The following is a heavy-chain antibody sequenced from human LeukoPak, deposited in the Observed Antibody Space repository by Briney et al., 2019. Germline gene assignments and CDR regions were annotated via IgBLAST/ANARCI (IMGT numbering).Heavy chain of an antibody. CDR1: GFTFSSYA. Sequence: GGSLRLSCAASGFTFSSYAMHWVRQAPGKGLEYVSAISSNGGSTYYANSVKGRFTISRDNSKNTLYLQMGSLRAEDTAVYYCAKDLAGAQDYWGQGTLVTVSS. V-gene: IGHV3-64*01. J-gene: IGHJ4*02. D-gene: IGHD1-26*01. CDR2: ISSNGGST. CDR3: AKDLAGAQDY.